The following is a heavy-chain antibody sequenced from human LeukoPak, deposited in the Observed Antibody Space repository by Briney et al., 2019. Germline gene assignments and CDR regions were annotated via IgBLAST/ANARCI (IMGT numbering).Heavy chain of an antibody. V-gene: IGHV3-30*18. CDR2: ISYDGSNK. CDR1: GFTFSSYG. CDR3: AKPRGFGELFFDY. D-gene: IGHD3-10*01. J-gene: IGHJ4*02. Sequence: GRSLRLSCAASGFTFSSYGMHWVRQAPGKGLEWVAVISYDGSNKYYADSVKGRFAISRDNSKNTLYLQMNSLRAEDTAVYYCAKPRGFGELFFDYWGQGTLVTVSS.